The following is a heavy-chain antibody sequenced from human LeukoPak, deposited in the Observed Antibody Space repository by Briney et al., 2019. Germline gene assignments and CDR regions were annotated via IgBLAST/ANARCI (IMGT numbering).Heavy chain of an antibody. Sequence: SETLSLTCTVSGGSISSYYWSWIRQPPGKGLEWIGYIYYSGSTNYNPSLKSRVTISVDTSKNQFSLRLSSVTAADTAVYYCARYYYEFDYWGQGTLVTVSS. D-gene: IGHD3-22*01. J-gene: IGHJ4*02. CDR3: ARYYYEFDY. CDR2: IYYSGST. CDR1: GGSISSYY. V-gene: IGHV4-59*08.